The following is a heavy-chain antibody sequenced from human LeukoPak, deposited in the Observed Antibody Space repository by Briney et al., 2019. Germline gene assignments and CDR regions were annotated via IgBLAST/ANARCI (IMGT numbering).Heavy chain of an antibody. CDR1: GGTFSSYA. J-gene: IGHJ4*02. D-gene: IGHD4-17*01. CDR2: IIPIFGTA. Sequence: EASVTVSCKASGGTFSSYAISWVRQAPGQGLEWMGGIIPIFGTANYAQKFQGRVTITADESTSTAYMELSSLRSEDTAVYYCARGNGDYSYYFDYWGQGTLVTVSS. V-gene: IGHV1-69*13. CDR3: ARGNGDYSYYFDY.